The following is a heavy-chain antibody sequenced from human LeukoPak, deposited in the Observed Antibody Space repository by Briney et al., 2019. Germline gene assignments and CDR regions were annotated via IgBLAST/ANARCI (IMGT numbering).Heavy chain of an antibody. Sequence: SETLSLTCTVSGGSFSSPYWSWIRQPPGKGLEWIGYISYIGSTNYNPSLKSRVTISVDPSKNQFSLRLSSVTAADTAVYYCARDPTTVTKGLDIWGQGTMVTVSS. CDR3: ARDPTTVTKGLDI. J-gene: IGHJ3*02. CDR2: ISYIGST. D-gene: IGHD4-17*01. V-gene: IGHV4-59*11. CDR1: GGSFSSPY.